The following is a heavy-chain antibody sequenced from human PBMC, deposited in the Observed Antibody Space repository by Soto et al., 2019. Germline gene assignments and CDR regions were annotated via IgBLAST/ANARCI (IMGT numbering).Heavy chain of an antibody. Sequence: SETLSLTCTVSGGSISSYYWSWIRQPPGKGLEWIGYIYYSGSTNYNPSLKSRVTISVDTSKNQFSLKLSSVTAADTAVYYCARNLGDYYGSGSLLWDDAFDIWGQGTMVTVSS. D-gene: IGHD3-10*01. CDR3: ARNLGDYYGSGSLLWDDAFDI. V-gene: IGHV4-59*08. CDR2: IYYSGST. CDR1: GGSISSYY. J-gene: IGHJ3*02.